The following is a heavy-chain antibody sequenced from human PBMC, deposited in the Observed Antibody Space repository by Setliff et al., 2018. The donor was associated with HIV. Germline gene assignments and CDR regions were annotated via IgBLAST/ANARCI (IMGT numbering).Heavy chain of an antibody. V-gene: IGHV3-7*01. CDR1: GFTFTNYW. D-gene: IGHD6-19*01. CDR2: ISNDGGRE. CDR3: WSGYTSGR. J-gene: IGHJ4*02. Sequence: GGSLRLSCAASGFTFTNYWMAWIRQAPGRGLEWAAIISNDGGREYYVDSVKGRFTISRDNAKSSLYLQMDSLRVEDTSVYYCWSGYTSGRWGQGTLVTV.